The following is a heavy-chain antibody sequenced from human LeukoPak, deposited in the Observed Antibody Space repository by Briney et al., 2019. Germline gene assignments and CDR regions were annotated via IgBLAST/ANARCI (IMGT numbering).Heavy chain of an antibody. D-gene: IGHD6-19*01. CDR3: AKDNPIAVAGTVDY. V-gene: IGHV3-30*02. CDR1: GFTFSSYG. J-gene: IGHJ4*02. CDR2: IRYDGSNR. Sequence: GGSLRLSCAVSGFTFSSYGMHWVRQAPGKGLEWVAFIRYDGSNRYYADSVKGRFTISRDNSKNTLYLQMNSLRAEDTAVYYCAKDNPIAVAGTVDYWGQGTLVTVSS.